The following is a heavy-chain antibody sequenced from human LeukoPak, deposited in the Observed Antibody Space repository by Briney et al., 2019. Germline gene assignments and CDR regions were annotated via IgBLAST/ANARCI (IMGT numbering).Heavy chain of an antibody. CDR2: IYPSDSDT. D-gene: IGHD3-3*01. V-gene: IGHV5-51*01. CDR1: GSSFTSYW. CDR3: ARQSYDLQSRLI. J-gene: IGHJ3*02. Sequence: GESLKISSKSSGSSFTSYWIGWVRQMPGKGLEWMGIIYPSDSDTRYSPSFQGQVTISADKSISTAYLQWSSLKASDTAMYYCARQSYDLQSRLIWGQGTMVTVSS.